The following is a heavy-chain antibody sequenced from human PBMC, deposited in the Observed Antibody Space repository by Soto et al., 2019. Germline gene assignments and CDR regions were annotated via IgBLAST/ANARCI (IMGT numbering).Heavy chain of an antibody. Sequence: PGGSLRLSCAASGFTFSSYGMHWVRQAPGKGLEWVEVISYDGSNKYYADTVKGRFTISRDNSKNTLYLQMNSLRAEDTALFYCARDVIVVVVAATHNWFDPWGQGTLVTVSS. CDR2: ISYDGSNK. V-gene: IGHV3-30*03. CDR3: ARDVIVVVVAATHNWFDP. CDR1: GFTFSSYG. D-gene: IGHD2-15*01. J-gene: IGHJ5*02.